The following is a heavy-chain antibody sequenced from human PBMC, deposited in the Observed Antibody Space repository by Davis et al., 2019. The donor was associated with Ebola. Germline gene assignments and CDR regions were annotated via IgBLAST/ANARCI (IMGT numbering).Heavy chain of an antibody. Sequence: SETLSLTCAVYGGSFSGYFWTWIRQSPGKGLEWIGEINHSGRTNYNPSLKSRVTISVDTSKNQFSLTLTSVTAADTAVYYCARGQYKRDYWGQGTLVTVSS. V-gene: IGHV4-34*01. J-gene: IGHJ4*02. CDR3: ARGQYKRDY. CDR1: GGSFSGYF. CDR2: INHSGRT. D-gene: IGHD1-1*01.